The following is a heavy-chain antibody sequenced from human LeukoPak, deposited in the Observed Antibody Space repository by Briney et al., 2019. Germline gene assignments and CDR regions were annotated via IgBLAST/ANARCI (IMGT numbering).Heavy chain of an antibody. V-gene: IGHV3-48*04. D-gene: IGHD6-13*01. CDR3: ARDWDRIAAAGLDY. Sequence: GGSLRLSCAASGFTFSSYSMNWVRQAPGKGLEWVSYISSSSSTIYYADSVKGRFTIPRDNAKNSLYLQMNSLRAEDTAVYYCARDWDRIAAAGLDYWGQGTLVTVSS. J-gene: IGHJ4*02. CDR2: ISSSSSTI. CDR1: GFTFSSYS.